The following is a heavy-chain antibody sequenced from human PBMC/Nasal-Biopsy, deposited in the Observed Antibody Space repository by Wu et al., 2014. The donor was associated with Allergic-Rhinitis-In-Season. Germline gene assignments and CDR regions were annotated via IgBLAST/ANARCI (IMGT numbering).Heavy chain of an antibody. CDR3: ARQRGVGKWNFDL. CDR2: IFYTGAT. V-gene: IGHV4-39*01. Sequence: TMSLTCTVSGDSISGSSHYWWAWIRQPPGKGLEWIGSIFYTGATHYNPSLNSRVSMSVDTSENQFSLRLNSVTATDTAVYYCARQRGVGKWNFDLWGRSTLVTVSS. CDR1: GDSISGSSHY. D-gene: IGHD3-10*01. J-gene: IGHJ2*01.